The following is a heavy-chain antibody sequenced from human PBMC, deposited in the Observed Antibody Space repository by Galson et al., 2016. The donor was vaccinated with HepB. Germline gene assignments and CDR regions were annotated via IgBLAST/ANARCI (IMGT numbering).Heavy chain of an antibody. Sequence: SLRLSCAASGFTFSSSNMNWVRQAPGKGLEWVSSISSRSRHIYTADSLKGRFTVSRDNAKNSLFLQMNSLRVEDTAIYYCARDLEGGSGYDLWSPGTLVTVSS. D-gene: IGHD5-12*01. CDR3: ARDLEGGSGYDL. CDR2: ISSRSRHI. V-gene: IGHV3-21*04. J-gene: IGHJ4*02. CDR1: GFTFSSSN.